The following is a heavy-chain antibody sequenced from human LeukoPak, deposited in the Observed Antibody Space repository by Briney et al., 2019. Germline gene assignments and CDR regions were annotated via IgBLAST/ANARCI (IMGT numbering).Heavy chain of an antibody. J-gene: IGHJ4*02. CDR3: ARRYSSSWGVFDY. V-gene: IGHV3-7*03. CDR2: IKQDGSEK. Sequence: GGSLRLSCGASGFTFSSYWMSWVRKAPGKGQEWVANIKQDGSEKYYVDSVKGRFTISRDNAKNSLYLQMNSLRAEDTAVYYCARRYSSSWGVFDYWGQGTLVTVSS. D-gene: IGHD6-13*01. CDR1: GFTFSSYW.